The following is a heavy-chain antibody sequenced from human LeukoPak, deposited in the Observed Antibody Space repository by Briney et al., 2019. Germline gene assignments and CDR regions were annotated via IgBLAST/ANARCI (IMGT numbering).Heavy chain of an antibody. D-gene: IGHD3-9*01. CDR3: AKDTNPDILTGSSFDYFDY. CDR1: GFTFSSYG. Sequence: GGSLRLSCAASGFTFSSYGMHWVRQAPGKGLEWVAVISYDGSNKYYADSVKGRFTISRDNSKNTLYLQMNSLRAEDTAVYYCAKDTNPDILTGSSFDYFDYWGQGTLVTVSS. CDR2: ISYDGSNK. V-gene: IGHV3-30*18. J-gene: IGHJ4*02.